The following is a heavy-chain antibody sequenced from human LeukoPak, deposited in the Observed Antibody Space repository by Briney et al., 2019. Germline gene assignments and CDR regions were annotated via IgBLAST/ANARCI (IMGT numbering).Heavy chain of an antibody. CDR2: IYYSGST. D-gene: IGHD2-2*01. CDR3: ARVGGYCSSTSCSNGGWFDP. Sequence: SETLSLTCTVSGGSISSYYWSWIRQPPGKGLEWIGYIYYSGSTNYNPSLKSRVTISVDTSKNQFSLKLSSVTAADTAVYYCARVGGYCSSTSCSNGGWFDPWGQGTLVTVSS. J-gene: IGHJ5*02. V-gene: IGHV4-59*01. CDR1: GGSISSYY.